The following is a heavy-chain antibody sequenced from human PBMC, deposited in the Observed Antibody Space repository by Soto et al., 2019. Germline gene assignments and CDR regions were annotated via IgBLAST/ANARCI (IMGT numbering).Heavy chain of an antibody. CDR3: ARAGDRGYEPDD. D-gene: IGHD5-12*01. V-gene: IGHV3-74*01. CDR1: GFPFSNYW. CDR2: INSGGSST. Sequence: EVQLVESGGGLVQPGGSLTLSCAASGFPFSNYWMHWVRQAPGKGLVWVSRINSGGSSTSYADSVKGRFTISRDNARNTLYVQMNSLRVEDTAVYYCARAGDRGYEPDDWGQGTLVTVSS. J-gene: IGHJ4*02.